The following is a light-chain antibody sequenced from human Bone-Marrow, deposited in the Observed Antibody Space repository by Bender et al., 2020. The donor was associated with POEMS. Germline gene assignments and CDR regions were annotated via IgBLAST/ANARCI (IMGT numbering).Light chain of an antibody. V-gene: IGLV4-69*01. CDR3: QTWGSGMRM. CDR2: VNSDGSQ. Sequence: QLVVTQSPSASASLGASVKLTCTLNSGHINSPIAWHQQQPEKGPRFLLKVNSDGSQRKGDGIPARFVGSSSGAERHLTISSLQSDDEADYYCQTWGSGMRMFGTGTKLTVL. J-gene: IGLJ3*02. CDR1: SGHINSP.